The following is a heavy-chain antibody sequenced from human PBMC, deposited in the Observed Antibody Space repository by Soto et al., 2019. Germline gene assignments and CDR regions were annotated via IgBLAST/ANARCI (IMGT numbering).Heavy chain of an antibody. CDR1: GFTFSSYS. CDR2: ISSSSSTI. CDR3: ARDLSRDPEDDAFDI. Sequence: EVQLVESGGGLVQPGGSLRLSCAASGFTFSSYSMNWVRQAPGKGLEWVSYISSSSSTIYYADSVKGRFTISRDNAKNSLYLQMNSLRDEDTAVYYCARDLSRDPEDDAFDIWGQGTMVTVSS. J-gene: IGHJ3*02. V-gene: IGHV3-48*02.